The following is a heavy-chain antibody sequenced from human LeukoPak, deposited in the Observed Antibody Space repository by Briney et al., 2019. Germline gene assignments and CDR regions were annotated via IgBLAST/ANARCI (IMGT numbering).Heavy chain of an antibody. CDR1: GFSFTDYA. CDR3: AKTYYDYVWGSYRSPTFDY. J-gene: IGHJ4*02. D-gene: IGHD3-16*02. CDR2: VSGHGDTT. Sequence: GGSLRLSCAASGFSFTDYAMSWARQPPGKGLEWVSAVSGHGDTTDYVDSVKGRFTISRDNSKNTLYLQMNSLRAEDTAVYYCAKTYYDYVWGSYRSPTFDYWGQGTLVTVSS. V-gene: IGHV3-23*01.